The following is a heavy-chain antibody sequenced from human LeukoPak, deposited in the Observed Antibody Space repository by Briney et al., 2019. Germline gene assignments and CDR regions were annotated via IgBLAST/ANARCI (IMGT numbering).Heavy chain of an antibody. CDR2: INPNSGGT. CDR1: GYTFTGYY. J-gene: IGHJ5*02. D-gene: IGHD7-27*01. V-gene: IGHV1-2*04. Sequence: ASVTVSCKASGYTFTGYYMHWVRQAPGQGLEWMGWINPNSGGTNYAQKFQGWVTMTRDTSISTAYMELSRLRSDDTAVYYCARDAGDRLVWFDPWGQGTLVTVSS. CDR3: ARDAGDRLVWFDP.